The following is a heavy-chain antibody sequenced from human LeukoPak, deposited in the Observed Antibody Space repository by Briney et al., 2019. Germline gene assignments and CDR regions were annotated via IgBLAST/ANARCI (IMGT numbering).Heavy chain of an antibody. D-gene: IGHD3-9*01. CDR2: ISSSGSTI. Sequence: PGGSLRLSCAASGFTFSSYEMNWVRQAPGKGLEWVSYISSSGSTIYYADSVKGRFTISRDNAKNSLYLQMNSLRAEDTAVYYCARDTAGFDWLFHDAFDIWGQGTMVTVSS. CDR1: GFTFSSYE. CDR3: ARDTAGFDWLFHDAFDI. V-gene: IGHV3-48*03. J-gene: IGHJ3*02.